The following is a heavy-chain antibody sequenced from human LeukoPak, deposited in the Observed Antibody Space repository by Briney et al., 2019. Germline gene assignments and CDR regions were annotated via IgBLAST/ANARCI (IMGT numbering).Heavy chain of an antibody. V-gene: IGHV4-39*07. CDR1: GGSISSSTSY. CDR3: ARAAYQLLREGPRMDV. J-gene: IGHJ6*02. D-gene: IGHD2-2*01. Sequence: PSETLSLTCTVSGGSISSSTSYWGWIRQPPGKGLEWIGEINHSGSTNYNPSLKSRVTISVDTSKNQFSLKLSSVTAADTAVYYCARAAYQLLREGPRMDVWGQGTTVTVSS. CDR2: INHSGST.